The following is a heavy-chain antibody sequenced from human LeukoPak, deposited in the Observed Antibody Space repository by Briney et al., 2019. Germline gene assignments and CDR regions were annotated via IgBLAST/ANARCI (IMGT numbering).Heavy chain of an antibody. CDR2: VFYSGST. Sequence: SETLSLTCTVSGGSFSSYYWNWIRQPPGKGLEWIGRVFYSGSTNYNPSLKSRVTTSVDTSKNQFSLKLSSVTAADTAVYYCARGGYDSSGYHDNYFDYWGQGTLVTVSS. J-gene: IGHJ4*02. CDR1: GGSFSSYY. D-gene: IGHD3-22*01. V-gene: IGHV4-59*01. CDR3: ARGGYDSSGYHDNYFDY.